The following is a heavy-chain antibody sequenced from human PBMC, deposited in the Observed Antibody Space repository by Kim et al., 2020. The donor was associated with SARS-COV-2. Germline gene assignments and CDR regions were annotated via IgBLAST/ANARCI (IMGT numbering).Heavy chain of an antibody. D-gene: IGHD2-2*01. CDR1: GFTFSTYW. J-gene: IGHJ6*03. V-gene: IGHV3-74*01. CDR2: INSDGSRT. Sequence: GGSLRLSCAASGFTFSTYWMYWVRQAPGKGLVWVSRINSDGSRTNYADSVKGRFTISRDNAKNTLYLQMNRLRAEDTAVYYCARPSITSCPCYYLDVWGKGTAVTVSS. CDR3: ARPSITSCPCYYLDV.